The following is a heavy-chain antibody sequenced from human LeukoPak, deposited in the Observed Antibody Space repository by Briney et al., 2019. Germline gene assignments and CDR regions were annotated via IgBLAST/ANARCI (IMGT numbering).Heavy chain of an antibody. V-gene: IGHV3-53*01. Sequence: GGSLRLSCAASGFTFSSYAMSWVRQAPGKGLEWVSVIYSGGSTYYADSVKGRFTISRDNSKNTLYLQMNSLRAGDTAVYYCARVVGADNWFDPWGQGTLVTVSS. CDR2: IYSGGST. J-gene: IGHJ5*02. D-gene: IGHD1-26*01. CDR3: ARVVGADNWFDP. CDR1: GFTFSSYA.